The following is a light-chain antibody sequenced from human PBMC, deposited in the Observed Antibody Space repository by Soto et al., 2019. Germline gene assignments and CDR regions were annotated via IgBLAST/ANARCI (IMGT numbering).Light chain of an antibody. Sequence: DIVMTQSPLSLPVTPGEPASISCRSSQSLLHSNGCNYLDWYLQKPGQSPQLLIYLGSNRASGVPDRFSGSGSGTDFTLKISRVEAEYVGVYYCMQALQTPRTFGQGTKVEIK. V-gene: IGKV2-28*01. CDR2: LGS. CDR1: QSLLHSNGCNY. CDR3: MQALQTPRT. J-gene: IGKJ1*01.